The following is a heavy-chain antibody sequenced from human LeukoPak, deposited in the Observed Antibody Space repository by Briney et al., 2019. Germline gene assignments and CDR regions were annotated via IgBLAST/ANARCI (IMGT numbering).Heavy chain of an antibody. D-gene: IGHD2-15*01. J-gene: IGHJ4*02. V-gene: IGHV3-21*01. Sequence: GGSLRLSCAASGFTFSSYSMNWVRQAPGKGLEWVSSISSSSSYIYYADSVKGRFTISRDNAKNSLYLQMNSLRVEDTAVYYCASWVVAAAVSDYWGQGTLVTVSS. CDR2: ISSSSSYI. CDR1: GFTFSSYS. CDR3: ASWVVAAAVSDY.